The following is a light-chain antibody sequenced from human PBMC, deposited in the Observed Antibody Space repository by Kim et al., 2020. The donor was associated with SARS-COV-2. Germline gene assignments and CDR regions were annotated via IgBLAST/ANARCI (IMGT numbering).Light chain of an antibody. Sequence: EIVMTQSPATLSVSPGERATLSCRASQSVSSNLAWYQQKPGQAPRLLIYGAFTRATGTPARFSGSGSGTEFTLTISSLQSEDFAVYYCQQYNNWYTFGQGTKLEI. CDR2: GAF. CDR3: QQYNNWYT. CDR1: QSVSSN. J-gene: IGKJ2*01. V-gene: IGKV3-15*01.